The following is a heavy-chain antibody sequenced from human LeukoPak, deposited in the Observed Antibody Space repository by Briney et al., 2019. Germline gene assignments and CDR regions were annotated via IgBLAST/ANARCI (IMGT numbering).Heavy chain of an antibody. V-gene: IGHV3-30-3*01. CDR2: ISYDGSNK. CDR3: ARARVDIAMFTWLNWYFDL. Sequence: GGSLRLSCTASGFTFSNYAIHWVRQAPGKGLEWVAVISYDGSNKYYADSVKGRFTISRDNSKNALYLQMNSLRAEDTAVYYCARARVDIAMFTWLNWYFDLWGRGTLVTVSS. J-gene: IGHJ2*01. CDR1: GFTFSNYA. D-gene: IGHD5-18*01.